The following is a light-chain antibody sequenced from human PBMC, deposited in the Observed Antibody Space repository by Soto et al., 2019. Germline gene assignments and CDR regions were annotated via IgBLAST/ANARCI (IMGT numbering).Light chain of an antibody. CDR2: DAS. CDR1: QSVSIY. J-gene: IGKJ5*01. V-gene: IGKV3-11*01. Sequence: EIVLAQSPATQSLSPGERATLSCRASQSVSIYLAWYQQKPGQAPRLLIYDASNRATGIPARFSGSGSGTDFTLTISSLEPEDFAVYYCQQRSNWPPKITFGQGTRLEIK. CDR3: QQRSNWPPKIT.